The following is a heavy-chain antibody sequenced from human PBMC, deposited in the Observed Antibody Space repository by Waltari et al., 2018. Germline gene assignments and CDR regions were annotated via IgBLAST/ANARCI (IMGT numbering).Heavy chain of an antibody. CDR3: ARLEVMATGKYYFDY. Sequence: EVQLVQSGAEVKKPGESLKLSCKGSGYSFNSYWIGWVRQVPGKGLEWMAIIYPGDSDSRYSPPFQGQVTISVDKSINTAYLQWNNLKTSGSAIYYCARLEVMATGKYYFDYWGQGTLVTVSS. J-gene: IGHJ4*02. CDR1: GYSFNSYW. V-gene: IGHV5-51*01. D-gene: IGHD2-21*01. CDR2: IYPGDSDS.